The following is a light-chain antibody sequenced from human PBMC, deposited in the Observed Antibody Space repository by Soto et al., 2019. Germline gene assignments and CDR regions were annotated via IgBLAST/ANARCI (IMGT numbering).Light chain of an antibody. CDR3: QQYNNWPRAT. CDR2: RTS. V-gene: IGKV3-15*01. CDR1: QSVRSK. Sequence: EIVMTQSPATLSVSPGERATLSCRVSQSVRSKLAWYQQKPGQAPRLLMFRTSSRATGFPARFSGSGSGTELHLTISSLHYEDFGVYYCQQYNNWPRATFGGGTKVDIK. J-gene: IGKJ4*01.